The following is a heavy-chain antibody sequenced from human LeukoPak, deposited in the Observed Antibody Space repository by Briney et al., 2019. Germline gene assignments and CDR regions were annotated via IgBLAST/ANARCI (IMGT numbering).Heavy chain of an antibody. CDR2: ISGSGVST. J-gene: IGHJ3*02. Sequence: GGSLRLSCAASGFTFSSYAMSWVRQAPGKGLEWVSAISGSGVSTYYEDSVRVRFTISRDNSKNTRYLQMNSLRAEDTAVYYCANGYCSGGSCYNDAFDIWGQGTMVTVSS. CDR1: GFTFSSYA. D-gene: IGHD2-15*01. CDR3: ANGYCSGGSCYNDAFDI. V-gene: IGHV3-23*01.